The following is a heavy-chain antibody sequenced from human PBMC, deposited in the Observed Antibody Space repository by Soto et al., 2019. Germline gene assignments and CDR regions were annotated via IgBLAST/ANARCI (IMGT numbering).Heavy chain of an antibody. CDR1: GFTFSSYA. J-gene: IGHJ4*02. Sequence: GGSLRLSCAASGFTFSSYAMHWVRQAPGKGLEYVSAISSNGGSTYYANSVKGRFTISRDNSKNTLYLQMGRLRAEDMAVYYCARDAAYYDILTGYYSLSPPDYWGQGTLVTVSS. V-gene: IGHV3-64*01. CDR3: ARDAAYYDILTGYYSLSPPDY. CDR2: ISSNGGST. D-gene: IGHD3-9*01.